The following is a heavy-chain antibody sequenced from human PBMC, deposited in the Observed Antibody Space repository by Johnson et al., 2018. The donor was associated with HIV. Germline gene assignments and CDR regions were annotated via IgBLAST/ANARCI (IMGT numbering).Heavy chain of an antibody. J-gene: IGHJ3*02. V-gene: IGHV3-15*01. Sequence: MQLVESGGGLVQPGGSLRLSCAASGFSFDDYGMNWVRQVPGKGLEWVGRIKSKTDGGTTDYAAPVKGRFTISRDDSKNTLYLQMNSLKTEDTAVYYCTTCSRSGAFDIWGQGTMVTVSS. CDR3: TTCSRSGAFDI. CDR2: IKSKTDGGTT. D-gene: IGHD6-13*01. CDR1: GFSFDDYG.